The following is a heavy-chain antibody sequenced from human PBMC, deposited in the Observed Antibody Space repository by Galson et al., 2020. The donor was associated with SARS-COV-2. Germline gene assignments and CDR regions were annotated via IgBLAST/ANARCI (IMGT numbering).Heavy chain of an antibody. CDR1: GGSVSSSSYY. Sequence: SETLSLTCTVSGGSVSSSSYYWGWIRQPPGKGLEWIGPIYYGGSTYYNPSLKSRVTISVDTSKNQFSLKLSSVTAEDTAVYYCARTRGTIIVRAYWGQGTLVTVSS. D-gene: IGHD3-22*01. V-gene: IGHV4-39*01. CDR3: ARTRGTIIVRAY. J-gene: IGHJ4*02. CDR2: IYYGGST.